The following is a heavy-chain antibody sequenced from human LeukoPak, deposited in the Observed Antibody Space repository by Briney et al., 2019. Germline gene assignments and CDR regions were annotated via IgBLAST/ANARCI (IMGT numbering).Heavy chain of an antibody. Sequence: SETLSLTCAVYGGSLRGYFCSWIRQPPGKGLEWIGEINHSGNTNYNPSLKSRVTMSVDTSKNQFSLRLNSVTAADTAVYYCAKGPQTGWFDTWGQGTLVTVSS. J-gene: IGHJ5*02. CDR2: INHSGNT. CDR3: AKGPQTGWFDT. D-gene: IGHD3-10*01. V-gene: IGHV4-34*01. CDR1: GGSLRGYF.